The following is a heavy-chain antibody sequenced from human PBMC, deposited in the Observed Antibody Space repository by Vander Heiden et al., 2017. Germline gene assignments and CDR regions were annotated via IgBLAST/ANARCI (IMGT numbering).Heavy chain of an antibody. D-gene: IGHD4-17*01. CDR1: GFTFSSYD. CDR3: ARGYYGDYGYYYYGMDV. CDR2: IGTAGDT. Sequence: EVQLVESGGGWVQPGGSLSLSCAASGFTFSSYDMHWGRQATGKGLEWVSAIGTAGDTYYPGSVKGRFTISRENAKNSLYLQMNSLRAGDTAVYYCARGYYGDYGYYYYGMDVWGQGTTVTVSS. V-gene: IGHV3-13*01. J-gene: IGHJ6*02.